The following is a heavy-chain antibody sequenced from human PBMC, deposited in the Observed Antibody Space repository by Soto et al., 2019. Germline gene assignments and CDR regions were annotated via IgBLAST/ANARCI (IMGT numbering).Heavy chain of an antibody. D-gene: IGHD3-16*01. V-gene: IGHV4-39*07. CDR3: AIQDGGVVY. J-gene: IGHJ4*02. CDR2: IYYSGST. CDR1: GGSISSSSYY. Sequence: SETLSLTCTVSGGSISSSSYYWGWIRQPPGKGLEWIGSIYYSGSTYYNPSLKSRVTMIRDTSINSAYMELRNLKSDDTAVYYCAIQDGGVVYWGQGTLVTVSS.